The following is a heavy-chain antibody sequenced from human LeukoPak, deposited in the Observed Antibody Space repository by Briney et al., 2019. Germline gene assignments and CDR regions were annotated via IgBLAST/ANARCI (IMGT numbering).Heavy chain of an antibody. Sequence: PGGSLRLSCAASGLTVSSNYMSWVRQAPGKGLEWVSMIYSGGSTYYADSVKGRFTISRDNSKNTLYLQMNSLRVEDTAVYYCARGRWGQAYYWGQGTLVTVSS. D-gene: IGHD3-16*01. V-gene: IGHV3-53*01. CDR3: ARGRWGQAYY. J-gene: IGHJ4*02. CDR1: GLTVSSNY. CDR2: IYSGGST.